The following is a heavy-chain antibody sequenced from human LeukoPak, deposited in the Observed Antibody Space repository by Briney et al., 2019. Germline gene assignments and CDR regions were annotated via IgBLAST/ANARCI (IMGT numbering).Heavy chain of an antibody. D-gene: IGHD3-3*01. V-gene: IGHV1-18*01. CDR1: GYTFTGYG. CDR2: VSAYNGNT. CDR3: ARASLDVLEWFPFDP. J-gene: IGHJ5*02. Sequence: GASVKVSCKASGYTFTGYGISWVRQAPGQGLEWMGWVSAYNGNTNYAQKLQGRVTMTTDTSTSTAYMELRSLRSDDTAVYYCARASLDVLEWFPFDPWGQGTLVTVSS.